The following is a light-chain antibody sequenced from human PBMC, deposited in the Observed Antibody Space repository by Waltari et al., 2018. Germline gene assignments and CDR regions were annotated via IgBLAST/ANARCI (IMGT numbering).Light chain of an antibody. CDR3: QQSYSTPYT. Sequence: DIQMTQSPSSLSASVGDRVTITCRASQSISSYLNWYQQKPGKAPNLLIYGASSLQSGVPSRFSGSGSGTDFTLTISSLQPEDFTTYYCQQSYSTPYTFGQWTKLEIK. CDR2: GAS. V-gene: IGKV1-39*01. CDR1: QSISSY. J-gene: IGKJ2*01.